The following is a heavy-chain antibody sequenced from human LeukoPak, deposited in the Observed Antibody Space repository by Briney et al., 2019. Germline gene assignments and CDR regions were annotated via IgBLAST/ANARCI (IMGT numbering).Heavy chain of an antibody. Sequence: SETLSLTCTVSGGSISSSSYYWGWIRQPPGKGLEWIGSIYYSGSTYYNPSLKSRVTISVDTSKNQFSLKLSSVTAADTAVYYCARLPYYYDSSGYYGSFDYWGQGTLVTVSS. D-gene: IGHD3-22*01. CDR3: ARLPYYYDSSGYYGSFDY. J-gene: IGHJ4*02. CDR2: IYYSGST. V-gene: IGHV4-39*01. CDR1: GGSISSSSYY.